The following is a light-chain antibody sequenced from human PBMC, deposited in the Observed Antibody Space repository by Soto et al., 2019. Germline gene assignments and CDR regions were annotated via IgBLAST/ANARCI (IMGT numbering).Light chain of an antibody. Sequence: SYELTQPPSVSVSPGQTASITCSGDTLGAKHACWYQQKPGQSPVLVIYQDRKRPSGIPERFSGSNSGNTATLTISGTQAMDEADYYCQAWDTSTVVFGGGTQLTVL. CDR2: QDR. J-gene: IGLJ2*01. CDR1: TLGAKH. CDR3: QAWDTSTVV. V-gene: IGLV3-1*01.